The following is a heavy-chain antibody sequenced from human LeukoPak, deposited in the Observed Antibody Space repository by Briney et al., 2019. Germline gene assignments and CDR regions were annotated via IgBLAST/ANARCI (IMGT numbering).Heavy chain of an antibody. D-gene: IGHD6-6*01. Sequence: PSETLSLTCTVSGGSISSYYWSWIRQPPGKGLEWIGYIYYSGSTNYNPSLKSRVTISVDTSKNQFSLKLSSVTAADTAVYYCASSSSYYYYYYGMDVWGQGTTVTVSS. CDR2: IYYSGST. J-gene: IGHJ6*02. CDR1: GGSISSYY. V-gene: IGHV4-59*12. CDR3: ASSSSYYYYYYGMDV.